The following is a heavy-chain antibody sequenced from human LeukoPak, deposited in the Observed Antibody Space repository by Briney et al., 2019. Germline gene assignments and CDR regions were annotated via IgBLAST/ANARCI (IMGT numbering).Heavy chain of an antibody. J-gene: IGHJ6*02. V-gene: IGHV1-46*01. Sequence: ASVKVSCKASGYTLTSYYLHWVRQAPGQWLEWLAIINPSGGSTSHAQKFQGGVTMTRDTSASTVYMELSSLRSEDTAVYYCASVYKYGMDVWGQGTTVTVSS. CDR1: GYTLTSYY. CDR3: ASVYKYGMDV. CDR2: INPSGGST.